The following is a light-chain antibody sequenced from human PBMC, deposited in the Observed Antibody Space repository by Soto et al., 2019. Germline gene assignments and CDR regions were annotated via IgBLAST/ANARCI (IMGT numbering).Light chain of an antibody. CDR1: QSISGW. V-gene: IGKV1-5*03. CDR3: PNNNNYGSWR. J-gene: IGKJ1*01. CDR2: KAS. Sequence: DIQMTQSSSTLSASVGDRVTITCRASQSISGWLAWYQQKPGKAPKLLIYKASSLESGVPSRFSGSGSGTEFTLTISSLQPDDFATFYSPNNNNYGSWRFGPGIKVDIK.